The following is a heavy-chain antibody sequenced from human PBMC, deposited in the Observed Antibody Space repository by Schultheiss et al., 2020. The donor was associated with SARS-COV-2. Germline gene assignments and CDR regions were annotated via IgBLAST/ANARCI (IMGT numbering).Heavy chain of an antibody. CDR3: ARSSVTPVWYFDL. V-gene: IGHV4-39*07. CDR2: IYYSGST. Sequence: SETLSLTCTVSGGSISSSSYYWGWIRQPPGKGLEWIGYIYYSGSTYYNPSLKSRVTISVDKSKNQFSLKLSSVTAADTAVYYCARSSVTPVWYFDLWGRGTLVTVSS. CDR1: GGSISSSSYY. D-gene: IGHD4-17*01. J-gene: IGHJ2*01.